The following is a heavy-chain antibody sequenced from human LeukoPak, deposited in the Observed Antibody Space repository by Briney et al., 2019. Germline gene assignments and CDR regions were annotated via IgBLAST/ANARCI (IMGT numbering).Heavy chain of an antibody. Sequence: SETLSLTCTVSGVSISSYHWSWIRQPPGKGLEWVGNIYYSGSTNYNPSLKSRVTISVDTSKTQFSLKLSSVTAADTAVYYCARDRGDSSGYYSGYYGMDVWGQGTTVTVSS. CDR1: GVSISSYH. V-gene: IGHV4-59*01. CDR3: ARDRGDSSGYYSGYYGMDV. J-gene: IGHJ6*02. CDR2: IYYSGST. D-gene: IGHD3-22*01.